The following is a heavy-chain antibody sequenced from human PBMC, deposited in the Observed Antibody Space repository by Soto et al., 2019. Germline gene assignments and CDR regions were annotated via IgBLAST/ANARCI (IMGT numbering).Heavy chain of an antibody. CDR1: GFSLSTSGVG. V-gene: IGHV2-70*11. J-gene: IGHJ5*02. CDR2: IDWDDDK. CDR3: ARITDDYDILTGYSYGGWFDP. Sequence: SGPTLVNPTQTPTLTCTFSGFSLSTSGVGVGWIRQPPGKALEWLARIDWDDDKYYSTSLKTRLTISKDTSKNQVVLTMTNMDSVDTATYYCARITDDYDILTGYSYGGWFDPWGQGTLVTVSS. D-gene: IGHD3-9*01.